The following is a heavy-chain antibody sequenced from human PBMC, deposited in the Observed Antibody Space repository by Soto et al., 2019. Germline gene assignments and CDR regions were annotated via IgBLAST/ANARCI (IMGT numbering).Heavy chain of an antibody. V-gene: IGHV3-74*01. Sequence: PGVSLRLSCAASGFTFSSYWMHWVRQAPGKGLVWVSRINSDGSSTSYADSVKGRFTISRDNAKNTLYLQMNSLRAEDTAVYYCARDSLWGAPFDYWGQGTLVTVSS. CDR2: INSDGSST. CDR1: GFTFSSYW. J-gene: IGHJ4*02. D-gene: IGHD3-16*01. CDR3: ARDSLWGAPFDY.